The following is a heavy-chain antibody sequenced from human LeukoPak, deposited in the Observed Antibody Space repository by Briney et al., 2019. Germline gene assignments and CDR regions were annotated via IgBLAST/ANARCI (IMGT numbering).Heavy chain of an antibody. D-gene: IGHD1-26*01. Sequence: GGSLRLSCAASGFTFSSYGMHWIRQAPGKGLEWVAVISYDGSNKYYADSVKGRFTISRDNSKNTLYLQMNSLRAEDTAVYYCATLPIVGATAEIDYWGQGTLVTVSS. CDR3: ATLPIVGATAEIDY. CDR1: GFTFSSYG. CDR2: ISYDGSNK. V-gene: IGHV3-30*19. J-gene: IGHJ4*02.